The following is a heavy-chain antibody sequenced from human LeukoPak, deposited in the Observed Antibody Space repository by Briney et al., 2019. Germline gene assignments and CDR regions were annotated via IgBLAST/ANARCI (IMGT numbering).Heavy chain of an antibody. Sequence: SETLSLTCVVNGGSFTDYYWTWIRQPPGKGLEWIGSIYYSGITYYNPSLKSRVTISIDTSKNQFSLKLSSVTAADTAVYYCARRGDYWGQGTLVTVSS. CDR1: GGSFTDYY. CDR2: IYYSGIT. J-gene: IGHJ4*02. V-gene: IGHV4-34*01. CDR3: ARRGDY. D-gene: IGHD3-10*01.